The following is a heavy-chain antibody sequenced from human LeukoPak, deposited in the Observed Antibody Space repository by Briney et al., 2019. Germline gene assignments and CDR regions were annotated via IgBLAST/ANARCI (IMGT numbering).Heavy chain of an antibody. D-gene: IGHD6-13*01. V-gene: IGHV3-21*01. CDR1: GFTFSSYN. CDR3: ARDRAAAGTGLDY. J-gene: IGHJ4*02. Sequence: GGSLRLSCAASGFTFSSYNMNWVRQAPGKGLEWVSSITSGSSYIYYADSVKGRFTISRDNAKNSLYLQMNSLRAEDTAVYYCARDRAAAGTGLDYWGQGTLVTVSS. CDR2: ITSGSSYI.